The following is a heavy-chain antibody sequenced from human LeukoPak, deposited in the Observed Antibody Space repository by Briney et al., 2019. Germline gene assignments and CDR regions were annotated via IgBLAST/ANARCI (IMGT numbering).Heavy chain of an antibody. D-gene: IGHD2-2*01. CDR1: GFTFSSYA. V-gene: IGHV3-23*01. J-gene: IGHJ3*02. CDR2: ISGSGVST. Sequence: GGSLRLSCAASGFTFSSYAMTWVRQAPGKWLEWVSAISGSGVSTYYADSVKGRFTISRDNTKNTLYLQMSSLRAEDTAVYYCAKDYRYCTSTGCYGDDAFDIWGQGTMVSVSS. CDR3: AKDYRYCTSTGCYGDDAFDI.